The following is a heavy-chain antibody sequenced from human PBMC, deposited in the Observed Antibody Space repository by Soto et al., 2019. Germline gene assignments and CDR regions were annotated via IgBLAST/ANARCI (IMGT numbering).Heavy chain of an antibody. CDR1: GGSISSYY. CDR2: IYYSGST. J-gene: IGHJ6*02. Sequence: LETLSLTCTVSGGSISSYYWSWIRQPPGKGLEWIGYIYYSGSTNYNPSLKSRVTISVDTSKNQFSLKLSSVTAADTAVYYCARRESDYYYYGMDVWGQGTTVTVSS. CDR3: ARRESDYYYYGMDV. V-gene: IGHV4-59*08.